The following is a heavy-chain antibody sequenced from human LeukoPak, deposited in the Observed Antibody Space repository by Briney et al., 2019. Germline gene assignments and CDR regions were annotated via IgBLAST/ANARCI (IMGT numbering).Heavy chain of an antibody. CDR1: GFTFSSYS. V-gene: IGHV3-21*01. J-gene: IGHJ4*02. CDR2: ISSSSAYI. CDR3: ARAGHSAYNSGGDY. D-gene: IGHD5-12*01. Sequence: GGSLRLSCAASGFTFSSYSMNWVPQAPGKGLEWVSSISSSSAYIYYADSMKGRFTISRDNAKNSLSLQMNSLRAEDTAVYYCARAGHSAYNSGGDYWGQGTLVTVSS.